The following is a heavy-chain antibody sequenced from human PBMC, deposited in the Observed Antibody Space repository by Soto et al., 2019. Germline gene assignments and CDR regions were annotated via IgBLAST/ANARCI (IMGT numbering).Heavy chain of an antibody. CDR1: GGSFSGYY. J-gene: IGHJ4*02. V-gene: IGHV4-34*01. Sequence: SETLSLTCAVYGGSFSGYYWSWIRQPPGKGLEWIGEINHSGSTNYNPSLKSRVTISVDTSKNQFSLKLSSVTAADTAVYYCARGDMVRGVILDYWGQGTLVTVS. CDR3: ARGDMVRGVILDY. D-gene: IGHD3-10*01. CDR2: INHSGST.